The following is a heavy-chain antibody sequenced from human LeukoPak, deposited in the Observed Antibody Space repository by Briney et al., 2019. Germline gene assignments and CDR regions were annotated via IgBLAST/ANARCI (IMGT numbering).Heavy chain of an antibody. V-gene: IGHV3-74*01. CDR1: GFTFSTYW. J-gene: IGHJ4*02. CDR2: INGDGSST. CDR3: ARTMTGAFFDY. Sequence: PGGSLRLSWAASGFTFSTYWIHWVRQAPGKGLVWVSHINGDGSSTSYADSVKGRFAISRNNAKNTLYLQMNSLRAEDTAVYYCARTMTGAFFDYWGQGALVTVSS. D-gene: IGHD3-9*01.